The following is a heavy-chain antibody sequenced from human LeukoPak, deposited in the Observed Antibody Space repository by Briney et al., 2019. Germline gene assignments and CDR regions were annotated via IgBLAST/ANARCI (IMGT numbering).Heavy chain of an antibody. D-gene: IGHD3-22*01. CDR3: ARAGFGIYYDSSGYQQAFDY. CDR1: GGSISSNNW. CDR2: IYYSGST. V-gene: IGHV4-30-4*01. J-gene: IGHJ4*02. Sequence: SETLSLTCAVSGGSISSNNWWSWIRQPPGKGLEWIGYIYYSGSTYYNPSLKSRVTISVDTSKNQFSLKLSSVTAADTAVYYCARAGFGIYYDSSGYQQAFDYWGQGTLVTVSS.